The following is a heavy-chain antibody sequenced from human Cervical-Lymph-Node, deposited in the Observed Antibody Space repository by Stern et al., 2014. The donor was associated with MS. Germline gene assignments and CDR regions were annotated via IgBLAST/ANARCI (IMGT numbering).Heavy chain of an antibody. D-gene: IGHD5-18*01. CDR1: GYTLTNYP. Sequence: QVQLVQSGSELKKPGASVKVSCKASGYTLTNYPMNWVRQAPGQGLEWMGWINTNAGIRTYAQGFTGRFVFSLDTSVSTAYLQISNLKAEDTAVYYCARDFVDTAMITRSDYLDCWGQGTLVTVSS. CDR2: INTNAGIR. V-gene: IGHV7-4-1*02. J-gene: IGHJ4*02. CDR3: ARDFVDTAMITRSDYLDC.